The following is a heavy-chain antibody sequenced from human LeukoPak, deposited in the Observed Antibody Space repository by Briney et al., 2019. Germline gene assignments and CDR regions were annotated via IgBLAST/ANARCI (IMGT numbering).Heavy chain of an antibody. V-gene: IGHV4-34*01. J-gene: IGHJ4*02. Sequence: PSETLSLTCAVYVGSFSGYYWSWIRQPPGKGLEWIGEINHSGSTNYNPSLKSRVTISVDTSKNQFSLKLSSVTAADTAVYYCARSAIYYYGSGAQLDCWGQGTLVTVSS. D-gene: IGHD3-10*01. CDR2: INHSGST. CDR3: ARSAIYYYGSGAQLDC. CDR1: VGSFSGYY.